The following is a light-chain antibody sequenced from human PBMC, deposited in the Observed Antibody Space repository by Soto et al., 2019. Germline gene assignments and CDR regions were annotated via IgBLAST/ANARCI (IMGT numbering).Light chain of an antibody. V-gene: IGKV3-11*01. CDR1: QSVGSY. J-gene: IGKJ1*01. CDR2: DAS. CDR3: QHFYTYSPWT. Sequence: EIVLTQSPATLSLSPGDRATLSCRASQSVGSYLAWYQQKPGQAPRLLIYDASSRATGIPARFSGSGSGTDFTLTISSLEPGDFAVYYCQHFYTYSPWTFGQGTKVEV.